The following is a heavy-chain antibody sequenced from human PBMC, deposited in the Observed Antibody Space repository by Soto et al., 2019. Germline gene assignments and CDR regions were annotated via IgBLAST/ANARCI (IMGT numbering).Heavy chain of an antibody. V-gene: IGHV1-69*13. CDR3: ARDRVTIFGVVIRHFDY. CDR2: IIPIFGTA. Sequence: SVKVSCKASGGTFSSYAISWVRQAPGQGLEWMGGIIPIFGTANYAQKFQGRVTITADESTSTAYMELSSLGSEDTAVYYCARDRVTIFGVVIRHFDYWGQGTLVTVSS. D-gene: IGHD3-3*01. J-gene: IGHJ4*02. CDR1: GGTFSSYA.